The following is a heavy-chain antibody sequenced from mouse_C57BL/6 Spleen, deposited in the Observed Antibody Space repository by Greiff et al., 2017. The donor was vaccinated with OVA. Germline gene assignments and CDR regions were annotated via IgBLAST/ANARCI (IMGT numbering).Heavy chain of an antibody. D-gene: IGHD2-12*01. CDR3: TKDDRDVNYAMDY. V-gene: IGHV1-15*01. CDR2: IDPETGGT. Sequence: QVQLPQSGAAPVIPVASVTLSCKASGYTFTDYEMHWVKQTPVHGLEWIGAIDPETGGTAYNQKFKGKAILTADKSSSTAYMELRSLTSEDSAVYDGTKDDRDVNYAMDYWGQGTSVTVSS. CDR1: GYTFTDYE. J-gene: IGHJ4*01.